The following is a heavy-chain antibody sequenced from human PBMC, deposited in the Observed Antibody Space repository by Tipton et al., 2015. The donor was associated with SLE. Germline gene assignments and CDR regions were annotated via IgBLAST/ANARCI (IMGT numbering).Heavy chain of an antibody. CDR1: GGSISSYY. Sequence: LRLSCTVSGGSISSYYWSWIRQPPGKGLEWIGYIYYSGSTNYNPSLKSRITISVDTSKNQFSLKLSSVTAADTAVYYCARDLRGWSGGFDYWGRGTLVTVSS. CDR3: ARDLRGWSGGFDY. CDR2: IYYSGST. J-gene: IGHJ4*02. V-gene: IGHV4-59*01. D-gene: IGHD6-19*01.